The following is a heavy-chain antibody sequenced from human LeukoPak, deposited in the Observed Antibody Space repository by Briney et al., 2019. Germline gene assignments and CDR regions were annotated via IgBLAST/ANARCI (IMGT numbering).Heavy chain of an antibody. CDR2: INPGGGST. CDR1: GYTFTSYY. V-gene: IGHV1-46*01. D-gene: IGHD3-3*01. Sequence: ASVKVSCKASGYTFTSYYMHWVRQAPGQGLEWMGIINPGGGSTSYAQKFQGRVTMTRDTSTSTVYMELSSLRSEDTAVYYCAKVSDFWSGYKYFQHWGQGTLVTVSS. CDR3: AKVSDFWSGYKYFQH. J-gene: IGHJ1*01.